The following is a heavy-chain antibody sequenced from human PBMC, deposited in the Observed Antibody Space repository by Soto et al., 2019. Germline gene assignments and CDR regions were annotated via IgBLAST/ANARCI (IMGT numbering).Heavy chain of an antibody. J-gene: IGHJ1*01. Sequence: EVQLLESGGGLVQPEGSLRLSCEASGFTFSSYAMSWVRQAPGKGLEWVSGISGGGSTTYYADSVKGRFTISRDNSKNTLYLQVNSLRAEDTAVYYCARYQAAGGTISRYFQDWGQGTLVTVSS. V-gene: IGHV3-23*01. CDR1: GFTFSSYA. CDR3: ARYQAAGGTISRYFQD. D-gene: IGHD6-13*01. CDR2: ISGGGSTT.